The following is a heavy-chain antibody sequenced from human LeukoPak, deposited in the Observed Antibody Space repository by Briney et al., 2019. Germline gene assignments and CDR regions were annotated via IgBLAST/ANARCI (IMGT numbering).Heavy chain of an antibody. CDR2: IYSGGST. J-gene: IGHJ1*01. CDR3: AREGSSWPRDFQH. D-gene: IGHD6-13*01. CDR1: GFTVSSNY. Sequence: GGSLRLSCAASGFTVSSNYMSWVRQAPGKGLEWVSVIYSGGSTYYADSVKGRFTICRDNYKNTLYLQMNSLRAEDTAVYYCAREGSSWPRDFQHWGQGTLVTVSS. V-gene: IGHV3-66*02.